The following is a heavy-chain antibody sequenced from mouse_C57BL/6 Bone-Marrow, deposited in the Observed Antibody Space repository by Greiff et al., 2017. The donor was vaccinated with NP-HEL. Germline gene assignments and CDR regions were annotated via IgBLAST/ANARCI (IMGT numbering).Heavy chain of an antibody. CDR2: IYPGSGNT. J-gene: IGHJ1*03. CDR1: GYTFTDYY. Sequence: QVQLQQSGAELVRPGASVKLSCKASGYTFTDYYINWVKQRPGQGLEWIARIYPGSGNTYYNEKFKGKATLTAEKSSSTAYMHLSSLTSEDSAVYFCAIYDGYYDWYFDVWGTGTTVTVSS. CDR3: AIYDGYYDWYFDV. V-gene: IGHV1-76*01. D-gene: IGHD2-3*01.